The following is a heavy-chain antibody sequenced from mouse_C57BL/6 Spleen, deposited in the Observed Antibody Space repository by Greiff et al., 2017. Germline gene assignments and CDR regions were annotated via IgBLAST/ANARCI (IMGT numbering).Heavy chain of an antibody. CDR2: IDPANGYN. CDR1: GFNIKNTY. D-gene: IGHD4-1*01. J-gene: IGHJ1*03. CDR3: SSSDWDYGYVDV. V-gene: IGHV14-3*01. Sequence: EVQLQQSVAELVRPGASVKLSCTASGFNIKNTYMHWVKQRPEQGLEWIGRIDPANGYNKYAPKFQGKATITADTSSNTAYLQRSSLTSEDTANYSCSSSDWDYGYVDVWGTGTTGTVSS.